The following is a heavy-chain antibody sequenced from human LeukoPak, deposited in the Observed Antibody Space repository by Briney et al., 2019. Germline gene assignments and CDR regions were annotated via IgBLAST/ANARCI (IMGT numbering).Heavy chain of an antibody. CDR3: AREYCSGGNCPIDY. V-gene: IGHV4-59*01. CDR1: GYSISSYY. CDR2: IYYSGST. Sequence: SETLSLTCTVSGYSISSYYWSWIRQPPGKGLEWIGYIYYSGSTNYNPSLRSRFIISIDTSKNQFSLKLSSVTAADTAVYYCAREYCSGGNCPIDYWGQGTLVTVSS. J-gene: IGHJ4*02. D-gene: IGHD2-15*01.